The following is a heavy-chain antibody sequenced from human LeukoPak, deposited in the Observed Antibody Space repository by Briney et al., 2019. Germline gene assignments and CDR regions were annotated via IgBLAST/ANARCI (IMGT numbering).Heavy chain of an antibody. CDR1: GFTFSTCS. J-gene: IGHJ4*02. CDR3: AKWKYSNSGIDDY. V-gene: IGHV3-23*01. D-gene: IGHD6-6*01. Sequence: GGSLRLSCAASGFTFSTCSMKWVRQVPGKGLEWVSVISGSGDNTYYADSVKGRFTISRDNSKNMLYLQMNSLRAEDTAVYYCAKWKYSNSGIDDYWGQGTLVTVSS. CDR2: ISGSGDNT.